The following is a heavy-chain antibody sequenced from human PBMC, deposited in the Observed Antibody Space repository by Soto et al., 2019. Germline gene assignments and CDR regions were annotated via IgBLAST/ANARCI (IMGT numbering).Heavy chain of an antibody. J-gene: IGHJ6*02. CDR3: AKSSTAEYYYYGMDV. D-gene: IGHD4-4*01. V-gene: IGHV3-30*18. CDR2: ISYDGSKK. CDR1: GLTFSSYG. Sequence: QVYLVESGGGVVQPGRSLRLSCAVSGLTFSSYGMHWVRQAPGKGLEWVAVISYDGSKKYHADSVKGRFTISRDNSKNTVYLQMNSLRPEDTAVYYCAKSSTAEYYYYGMDVLGQGTTVTVSS.